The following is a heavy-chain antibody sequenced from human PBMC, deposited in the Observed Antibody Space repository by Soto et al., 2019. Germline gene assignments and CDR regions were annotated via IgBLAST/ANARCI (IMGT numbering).Heavy chain of an antibody. Sequence: PSETLSLTCALDGRSFRGCYWSRIRQSPGKGLEWIGEINHSGSTNYNPSLKSRVTISVDTSKNQFSLKLSSVTAADTAVYYCARGNGIVVVPAASRDDAFDIWGQGTMVT. CDR1: GRSFRGCY. CDR3: ARGNGIVVVPAASRDDAFDI. CDR2: INHSGST. V-gene: IGHV4-34*01. D-gene: IGHD2-2*01. J-gene: IGHJ3*02.